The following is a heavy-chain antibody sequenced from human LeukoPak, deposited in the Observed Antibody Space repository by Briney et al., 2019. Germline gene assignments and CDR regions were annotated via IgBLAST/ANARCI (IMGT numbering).Heavy chain of an antibody. CDR2: VCGDGAST. Sequence: PGGSLRLSCAASGFTFDDYAMHWVRPAPGKGLEWVSLVCGDGASTYYADSVKGRFTISRDNSKNSLYLQMNSLRIEDTALYYCAKVRFLEWLLYGLDYWGQGTLVAVSS. V-gene: IGHV3-43*02. J-gene: IGHJ4*02. D-gene: IGHD3-3*01. CDR3: AKVRFLEWLLYGLDY. CDR1: GFTFDDYA.